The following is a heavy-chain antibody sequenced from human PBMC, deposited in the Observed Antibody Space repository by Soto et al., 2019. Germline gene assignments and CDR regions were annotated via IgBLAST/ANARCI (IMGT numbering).Heavy chain of an antibody. J-gene: IGHJ6*02. CDR1: GYSFTSYW. D-gene: IGHD4-17*01. Sequence: GESLKISCKGSGYSFTSYWISWVRQMPGKGLEWMGRIDPSDSYTNYSPSFQGHVTISADKSISTAYLQWSSLKASDTAMYYCARGATTVVTGDYYYYGMDVWGQGTTVTVSS. CDR2: IDPSDSYT. CDR3: ARGATTVVTGDYYYYGMDV. V-gene: IGHV5-10-1*01.